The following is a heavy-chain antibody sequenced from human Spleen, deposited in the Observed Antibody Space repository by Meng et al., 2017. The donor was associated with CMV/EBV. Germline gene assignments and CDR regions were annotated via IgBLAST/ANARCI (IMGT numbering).Heavy chain of an antibody. CDR3: TTGRGGYNAEDY. CDR1: GLNFKNSG. D-gene: IGHD1-1*01. CDR2: IKSKVDGGTT. V-gene: IGHV3-15*01. J-gene: IGHJ4*01. Sequence: ERRLVCSGGGLMKPGGSLRLSCEVSGLNFKNSGMSWVRQAPGKGPEWVALIKSKVDGGTTDYAAPVRGRFTFSRDDSKSTIYLQMNNVKTEDTAVYYCTTGRGGYNAEDYWGHGTLVTVSS.